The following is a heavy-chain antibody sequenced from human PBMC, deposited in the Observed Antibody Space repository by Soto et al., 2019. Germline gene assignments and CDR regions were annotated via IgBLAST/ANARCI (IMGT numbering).Heavy chain of an antibody. CDR3: ARGTPFHY. CDR2: IYSSGST. V-gene: IGHV4-31*03. J-gene: IGHJ4*02. Sequence: SETLSLTCTVSGGSISSANYYWSWIRQNPRKGLEWIGYIYSSGSTYYNPSLKSRLTISLDTSKNQFSLRLSSVTAADTAVYYCARGTPFHYWGQGTLVTVSS. CDR1: GGSISSANYY.